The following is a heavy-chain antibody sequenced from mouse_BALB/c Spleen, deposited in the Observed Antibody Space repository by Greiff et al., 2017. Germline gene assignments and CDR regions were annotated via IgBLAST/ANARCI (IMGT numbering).Heavy chain of an antibody. J-gene: IGHJ4*01. CDR2: IRNKANGYTT. CDR1: GFTFTDYY. D-gene: IGHD1-1*01. V-gene: IGHV7-3*02. CDR3: ARDEGQGYYYGSSYDYAMDY. Sequence: EVHLVESGGGLVQPGGSLRLSCATSGFTFTDYYMSWVRQPPGKALEWLGFIRNKANGYTTEYSASVKGRFTISRDNSQSILYLQMNTLRAEDSATYYCARDEGQGYYYGSSYDYAMDYWGQGTSVTVSS.